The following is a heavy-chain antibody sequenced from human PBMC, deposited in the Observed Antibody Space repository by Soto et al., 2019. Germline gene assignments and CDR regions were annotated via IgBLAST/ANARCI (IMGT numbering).Heavy chain of an antibody. J-gene: IGHJ6*03. Sequence: QVTLKETGPVLVRPTETLTLTCTVSGFSLNNARVGVSWIRQPPGKALEWLAHILSTDGKAYSTSLKTRLSISRDTSNSPGALTMTHTDPVDTATYYCARMLAVNYYYYYMDIWGKGTTVTVSS. CDR3: ARMLAVNYYYYYMDI. CDR1: GFSLNNARVG. V-gene: IGHV2-26*01. CDR2: ILSTDGK. D-gene: IGHD3-10*01.